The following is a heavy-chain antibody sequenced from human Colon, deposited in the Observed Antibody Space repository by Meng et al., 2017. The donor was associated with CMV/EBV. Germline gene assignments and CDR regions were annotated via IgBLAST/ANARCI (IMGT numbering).Heavy chain of an antibody. D-gene: IGHD3-3*01. CDR1: GFTFSIYT. Sequence: VSLRLSCAASGFTFSIYTMTWVRQAPGKGLEWVSSISGGSDFIHYADSLKGRFTISRDNSKNLLYLQLNSLTAEDTGVYYCTKKNYDWGQGTLVTVSS. CDR2: ISGGSDFI. J-gene: IGHJ4*02. CDR3: TKKNYD. V-gene: IGHV3-21*01.